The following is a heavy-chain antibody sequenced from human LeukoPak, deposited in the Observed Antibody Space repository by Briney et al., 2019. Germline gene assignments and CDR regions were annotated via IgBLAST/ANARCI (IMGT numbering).Heavy chain of an antibody. D-gene: IGHD3-22*01. Sequence: GGSLRLSCTASGFTFRNYAMSWVRQAPGKGLEWVSTITDSGDDTYYADSVQGRFIISRDNSKNTLFLQINSLRAEDTALYFCAKDPQNYFDSGGFYNYFDSWGQGTLVTVSS. V-gene: IGHV3-23*01. CDR3: AKDPQNYFDSGGFYNYFDS. CDR1: GFTFRNYA. CDR2: ITDSGDDT. J-gene: IGHJ4*02.